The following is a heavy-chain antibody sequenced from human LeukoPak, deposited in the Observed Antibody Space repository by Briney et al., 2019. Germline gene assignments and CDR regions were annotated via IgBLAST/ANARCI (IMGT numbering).Heavy chain of an antibody. D-gene: IGHD3-10*01. CDR2: INHSGST. CDR1: GGSFSGYY. J-gene: IGHJ4*02. CDR3: ARGSLTYYYGSGSSPHFDY. V-gene: IGHV4-34*01. Sequence: KPSETLSLTCAVYGGSFSGYYWSWMRQPPGKGLEWIGEINHSGSTNYNPSLKSRVTISVDTSKNQFSLKLSSVTAADTAVYYCARGSLTYYYGSGSSPHFDYSGQGTLVAVSS.